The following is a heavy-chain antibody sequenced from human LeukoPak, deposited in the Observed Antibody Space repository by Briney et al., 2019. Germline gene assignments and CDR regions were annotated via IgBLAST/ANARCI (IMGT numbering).Heavy chain of an antibody. CDR3: ARVRRDYDSSGYFRYWYFDL. V-gene: IGHV4-30-4*01. CDR1: GGSISSGDYY. Sequence: SQTLSLTCTVSGGSISSGDYYWSWIRQPPGKGLEWIEYIYYSGSTYYNPSLKSRVTISVDTSKNQFSLKLSSVTAADTAVYYCARVRRDYDSSGYFRYWYFDLWGRGTLVTVSS. CDR2: IYYSGST. D-gene: IGHD3-22*01. J-gene: IGHJ2*01.